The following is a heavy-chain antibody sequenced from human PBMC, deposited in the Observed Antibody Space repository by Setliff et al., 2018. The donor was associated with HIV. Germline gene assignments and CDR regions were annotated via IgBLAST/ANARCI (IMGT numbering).Heavy chain of an antibody. Sequence: ASVKVSCKASGYTFTGYYMHWVRQAPGQGLEWMGRINPNSGGTNYAQKFQGRVTMTRDTSTSTVYMELSSLRSEDTAVYYCAGTYYYGSGATRWGQGTLVTVSS. D-gene: IGHD3-10*01. J-gene: IGHJ4*02. CDR1: GYTFTGYY. CDR3: AGTYYYGSGATR. CDR2: INPNSGGT. V-gene: IGHV1-2*06.